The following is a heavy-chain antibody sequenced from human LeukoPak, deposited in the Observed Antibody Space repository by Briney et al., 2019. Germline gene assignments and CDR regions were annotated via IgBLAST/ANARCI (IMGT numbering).Heavy chain of an antibody. CDR3: ARGVGI. CDR2: TSYDGTGK. J-gene: IGHJ3*02. Sequence: GGSLRLSCTASGFIFNKYGMHWARQAPGKGLEWVAVTSYDGTGKYYADSVKGRFTISRDNSKNTLYLQMNSLRAEDTAVYYCARGVGIWGQGTMVTVSS. V-gene: IGHV3-30*03. D-gene: IGHD3-16*01. CDR1: GFIFNKYG.